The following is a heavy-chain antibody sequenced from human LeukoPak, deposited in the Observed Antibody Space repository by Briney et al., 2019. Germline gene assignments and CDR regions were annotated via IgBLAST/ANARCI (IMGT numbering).Heavy chain of an antibody. CDR2: FDPEDGET. V-gene: IGHV1-24*01. J-gene: IGHJ4*02. D-gene: IGHD6-13*01. Sequence: ASVKVSCKVSGYTLTELSMHWVRQAPGKGLEWMGGFDPEDGETIYAQKFQGRVTMTEDTSTDTAYMELSSLRSEDTAVYYCARHGGGVLTQYSSSWYFLDYWGQGTLVSVSS. CDR1: GYTLTELS. CDR3: ARHGGGVLTQYSSSWYFLDY.